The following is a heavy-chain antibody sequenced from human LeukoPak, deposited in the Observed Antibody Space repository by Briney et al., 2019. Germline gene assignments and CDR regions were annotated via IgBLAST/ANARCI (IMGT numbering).Heavy chain of an antibody. J-gene: IGHJ6*03. Sequence: GGSLRLSCAASGFTFSSYAMSWVRQAPGKGLEWVSAISGSGGSTYYADSVKGRFTISRDNSKNTLNLQMNSLRAEDTAVYYCARDILYYYYYMDVWGKGTTVTVSS. D-gene: IGHD2-21*01. V-gene: IGHV3-23*01. CDR2: ISGSGGST. CDR3: ARDILYYYYYMDV. CDR1: GFTFSSYA.